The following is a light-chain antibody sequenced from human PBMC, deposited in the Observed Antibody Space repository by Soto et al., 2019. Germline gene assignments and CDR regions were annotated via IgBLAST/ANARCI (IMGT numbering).Light chain of an antibody. CDR1: QSVGSD. J-gene: IGKJ1*01. CDR3: QQFNNWPQT. CDR2: DIS. V-gene: IGKV3-15*01. Sequence: EIVMTQSPDTLSVSPGERATLSCRASQSVGSDLAWYQQKPGQVPRLLIYDISTRATGIPARFSGSGSGTEFTLTISSRQSEDFAVYYCQQFNNWPQTFGQGTKVEIK.